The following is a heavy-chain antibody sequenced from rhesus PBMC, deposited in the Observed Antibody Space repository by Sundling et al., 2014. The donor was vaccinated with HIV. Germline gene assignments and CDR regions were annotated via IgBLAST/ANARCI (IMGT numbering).Heavy chain of an antibody. J-gene: IGHJ4*01. Sequence: QVQLQESGPGLVKPSETLSLTCAVSGASISSSWWSWIRQPPGKGLEWIGEINGYSGSTKFNPSLKSRVTISKDTSQNQFSLSLTSVTAADTAVYFCVRGYNIWTGSWGQGVLVTVSS. CDR2: INGYSGST. D-gene: IGHD3-3*01. CDR3: VRGYNIWTGS. V-gene: IGHV4-80*01. CDR1: GASISSSW.